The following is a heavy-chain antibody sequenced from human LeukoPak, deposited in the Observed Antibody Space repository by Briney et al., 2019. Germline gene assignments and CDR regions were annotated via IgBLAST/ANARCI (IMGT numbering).Heavy chain of an antibody. CDR3: ARGAYYYED. V-gene: IGHV3-48*01. CDR1: GFTFSSHS. Sequence: GGSLRLSCAASGFTFSSHSMNWVRQAPGKGLEWVSYISSSSSTIYYADSVKGRFTISRDNAENSLYLQMNSLRAEDTAVYYCARGAYYYEDWGQGTLVTVSS. D-gene: IGHD3-22*01. J-gene: IGHJ4*02. CDR2: ISSSSSTI.